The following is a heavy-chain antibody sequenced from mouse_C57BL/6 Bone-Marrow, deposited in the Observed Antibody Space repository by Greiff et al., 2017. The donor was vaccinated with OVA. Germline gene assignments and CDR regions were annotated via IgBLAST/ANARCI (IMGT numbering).Heavy chain of an antibody. V-gene: IGHV5-6*01. CDR1: GFTFSSYG. CDR3: ARQRLRDCDGGAWFAY. Sequence: EVKLVESGGDLVKPGGSLKLSCAASGFTFSSYGMSWVRQTPDKRLEWVATISSGGSYTYYPDSVKGRFTISRDNAKNTLYLQMSSLKSEDTAMYYGARQRLRDCDGGAWFAYWGQGTLVTVSA. CDR2: ISSGGSYT. J-gene: IGHJ3*01. D-gene: IGHD3-2*02.